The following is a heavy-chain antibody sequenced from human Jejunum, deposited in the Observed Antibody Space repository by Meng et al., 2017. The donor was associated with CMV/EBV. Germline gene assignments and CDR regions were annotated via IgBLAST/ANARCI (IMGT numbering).Heavy chain of an antibody. CDR3: ARDPDYSTDWYGGGDF. D-gene: IGHD4-11*01. CDR1: GLTFSAYS. V-gene: IGHV3-21*06. Sequence: GLTFSAYSMNWVRQAPGKGLEWVSSISRIVGLTYYAGSVKGRFTISRDNGKSSVFLQMDSRRVEDTAVYYGARDPDYSTDWYGGGDFWGQGVLVTVSS. J-gene: IGHJ4*02. CDR2: ISRIVGLT.